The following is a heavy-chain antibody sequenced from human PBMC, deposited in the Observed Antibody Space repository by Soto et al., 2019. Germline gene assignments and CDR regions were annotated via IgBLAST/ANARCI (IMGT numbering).Heavy chain of an antibody. CDR1: GGTFSSYT. CDR2: IIPILGIA. J-gene: IGHJ3*02. CDR3: ARDIVVVVAAGGNAFDI. D-gene: IGHD2-15*01. Sequence: QVQLVQSGAEVKKPGSSVKVSCKASGGTFSSYTISWVRQAPGHWLEWMGRIIPILGIANYAQKFQGRVTITADKSTSTGYMELSSLRSEDTAVYYCARDIVVVVAAGGNAFDIWGQGTMVTVSS. V-gene: IGHV1-69*08.